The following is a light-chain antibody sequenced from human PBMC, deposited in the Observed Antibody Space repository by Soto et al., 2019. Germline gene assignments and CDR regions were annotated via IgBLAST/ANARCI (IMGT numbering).Light chain of an antibody. CDR1: QDISHY. CDR3: QQYDNLPFT. Sequence: DIQMTQSPSSLSASVGDRVSITCEASQDISHYLNWYQQKPGKAPTLLIYDASNLETGVPSRFSGGGSGTDFTFTISSLQPEDIATYYCQQYDNLPFTFGGGTKVDSK. V-gene: IGKV1-33*01. J-gene: IGKJ4*01. CDR2: DAS.